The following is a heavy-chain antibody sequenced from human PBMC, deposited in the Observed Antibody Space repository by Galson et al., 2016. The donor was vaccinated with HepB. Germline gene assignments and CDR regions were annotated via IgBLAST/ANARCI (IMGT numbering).Heavy chain of an antibody. J-gene: IGHJ4*02. Sequence: SLRLSCAASGFTFSSYGMHWVRQAPGKGLEWVAVIWYDGSNKYYADSVKGRFTISRDSSKNTLYLQMNSLRAEDTAVYYCARDWGFGELFFDYWGQGTLVTVSS. CDR3: ARDWGFGELFFDY. V-gene: IGHV3-33*01. D-gene: IGHD3-10*01. CDR1: GFTFSSYG. CDR2: IWYDGSNK.